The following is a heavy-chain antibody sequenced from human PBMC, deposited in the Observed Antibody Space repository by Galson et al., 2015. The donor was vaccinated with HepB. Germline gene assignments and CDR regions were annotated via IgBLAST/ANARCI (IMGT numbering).Heavy chain of an antibody. CDR2: IKSKTDGGTT. J-gene: IGHJ4*02. Sequence: SLRLSCAASGFTFSNAWMSWVRQAPGKGLEWVGRIKSKTDGGTTDYAAPVKGRFTISRDDSKNTLYLQMNSLKTEDTAVYYCTTARWGGIVGSAETHGFDYWGQGTLVTVSS. CDR3: TTARWGGIVGSAETHGFDY. V-gene: IGHV3-15*01. CDR1: GFTFSNAW. D-gene: IGHD1-26*01.